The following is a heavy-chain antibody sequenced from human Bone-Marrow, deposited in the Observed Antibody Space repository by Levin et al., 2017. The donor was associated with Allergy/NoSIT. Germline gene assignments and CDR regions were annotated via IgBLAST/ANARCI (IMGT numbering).Heavy chain of an antibody. Sequence: SQTLSLTCTVFDGSMNSSFWSWLRQPPGKGLEWIGYIYHSGNTNYNPSLKSRVTISVDTSQTQFSLKLSSVTAADTAVYYCARGDDFLQGGMDVWGKGTTVIVSS. V-gene: IGHV4-59*01. D-gene: IGHD3-3*01. CDR1: DGSMNSSF. CDR2: IYHSGNT. J-gene: IGHJ6*03. CDR3: ARGDDFLQGGMDV.